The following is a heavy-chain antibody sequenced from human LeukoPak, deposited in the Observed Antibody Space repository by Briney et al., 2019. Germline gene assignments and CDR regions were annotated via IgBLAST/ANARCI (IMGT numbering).Heavy chain of an antibody. CDR1: GDSITSFY. CDR3: ARLPVGSEPAY. V-gene: IGHV4-59*08. D-gene: IGHD6-19*01. J-gene: IGHJ4*02. Sequence: PSETLSLTCTVSGDSITSFYWSWIRQPPGKGLEWIGLIFHSGTTDYTPSLKTRVTMSIDTSKNQFSLNLSSVTASDTAVYYRARLPVGSEPAYWGPGTLVTVSS. CDR2: IFHSGTT.